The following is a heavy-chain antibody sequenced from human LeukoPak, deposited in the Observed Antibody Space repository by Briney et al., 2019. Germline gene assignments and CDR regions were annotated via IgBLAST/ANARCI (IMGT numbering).Heavy chain of an antibody. J-gene: IGHJ4*02. V-gene: IGHV3-30-3*01. Sequence: GGSLRLSCAASGFTFSSYAMHWVRQAPGKGLEWVAVISYDGSNKYYAVSVKGRFTISRDNSKNTLYLQMNSLRAEDTAVYYCARDVDTAMVYFDYWGQGTLVTVSS. D-gene: IGHD5-18*01. CDR1: GFTFSSYA. CDR2: ISYDGSNK. CDR3: ARDVDTAMVYFDY.